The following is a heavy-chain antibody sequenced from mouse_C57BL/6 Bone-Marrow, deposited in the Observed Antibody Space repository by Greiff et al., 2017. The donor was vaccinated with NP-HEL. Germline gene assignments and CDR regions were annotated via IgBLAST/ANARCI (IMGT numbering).Heavy chain of an antibody. J-gene: IGHJ1*03. CDR3: ARSKPVTGTLCWYFDV. Sequence: QVQLQQSGAELVKPGASVKISCKASGYAFSSYWMNGVKQRPGKGLEWIGQIYPGDGDTNYNGKFKGKATLTADKSSSKAYMKLCSLTSEDSAVYFCARSKPVTGTLCWYFDVWGTGTTVTVSS. D-gene: IGHD4-1*01. CDR1: GYAFSSYW. CDR2: IYPGDGDT. V-gene: IGHV1-80*01.